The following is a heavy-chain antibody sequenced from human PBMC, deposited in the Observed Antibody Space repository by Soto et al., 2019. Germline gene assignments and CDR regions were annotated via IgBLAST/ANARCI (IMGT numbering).Heavy chain of an antibody. CDR3: AKDPNGDDVGGFEM. Sequence: EVQLLESWGGLVQPGGSLRLSCAASEFTFSNYAMSWVRQAPGKGLEWVSGISGSGGSTYYADSVKGRFTISRDNSKNTLSLQMNSLRAEDTAVYYCAKDPNGDDVGGFEMWGQGKKVTVSS. CDR1: EFTFSNYA. D-gene: IGHD4-17*01. CDR2: ISGSGGST. V-gene: IGHV3-23*01. J-gene: IGHJ3*02.